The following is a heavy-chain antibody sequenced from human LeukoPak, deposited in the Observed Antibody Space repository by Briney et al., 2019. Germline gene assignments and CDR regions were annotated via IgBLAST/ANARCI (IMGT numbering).Heavy chain of an antibody. CDR1: GFTFSSYA. CDR2: ISGSGGST. D-gene: IGHD3-10*01. CDR3: AKDQWSYGSGSPFDY. V-gene: IGHV3-23*01. Sequence: GGSLRLSCAASGFTFSSYAMSWVRQAPGKGLEWVSAISGSGGSTYYADSVKGRFTISRDNSKNTLYLQMNSLRAEDTAVYYCAKDQWSYGSGSPFDYWGQGTLVTVSS. J-gene: IGHJ4*02.